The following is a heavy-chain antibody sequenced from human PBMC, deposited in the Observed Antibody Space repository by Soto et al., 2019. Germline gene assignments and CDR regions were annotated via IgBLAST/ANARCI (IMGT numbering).Heavy chain of an antibody. CDR1: GGSFSNYI. Sequence: QVHLVQSGAEVKKPGSSVKVSCKASGGSFSNYIFAWVRQAPGQGLEWMGGTIPMFATAQYAQKLQGRVKLTAKESTSTVYMDLTSLTSDDTAVYYCARGLFGQQWLVGFDTWGQGTLVTVSS. J-gene: IGHJ4*02. D-gene: IGHD6-19*01. CDR3: ARGLFGQQWLVGFDT. CDR2: TIPMFATA. V-gene: IGHV1-69*01.